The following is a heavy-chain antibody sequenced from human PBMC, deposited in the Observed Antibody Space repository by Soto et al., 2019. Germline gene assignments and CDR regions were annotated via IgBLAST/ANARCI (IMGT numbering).Heavy chain of an antibody. D-gene: IGHD3-22*01. CDR1: GYTFTGYY. CDR3: ARSYDSSGYYYVFDY. V-gene: IGHV1-2*04. Sequence: ASVKVSCKASGYTFTGYYMHWVRQAPGQGLEWMGWINPNSGGTNYAQKFQGWVTMTRDTPISTAYMELSRLRSDDTAVYYCARSYDSSGYYYVFDYWGQGTLVTVSS. J-gene: IGHJ4*02. CDR2: INPNSGGT.